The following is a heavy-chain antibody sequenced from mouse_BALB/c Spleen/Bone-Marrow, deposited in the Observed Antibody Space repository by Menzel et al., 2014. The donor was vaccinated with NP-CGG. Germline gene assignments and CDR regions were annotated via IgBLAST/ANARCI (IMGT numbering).Heavy chain of an antibody. CDR3: ARGGISVDY. V-gene: IGHV1-80*01. CDR2: IYPGDGDT. Sequence: QVQLQQSGAELVRPGSSVKISCKSSGYAFSTYWINWVKQRPGQGLEWIRQIYPGDGDTDFNGKFKGKATLTADRSSNTAYMEFSSLTSEDSAVYFCARGGISVDYWGQGTTLTVSS. J-gene: IGHJ2*01. CDR1: GYAFSTYW.